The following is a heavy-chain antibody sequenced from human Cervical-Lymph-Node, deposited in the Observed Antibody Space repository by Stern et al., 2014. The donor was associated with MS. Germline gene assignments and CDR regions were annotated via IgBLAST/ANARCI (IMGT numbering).Heavy chain of an antibody. D-gene: IGHD2-21*02. CDR1: GYYFTGYH. V-gene: IGHV1-2*04. CDR3: ARSESDWPAVFDS. Sequence: QVQLVQSGAEVRKPGASMNVSCRASGYYFTGYHLHWVRQAPGQGLEWIGWIDPKTGGTKSSDHFLGWVTMTRDTSISTVYMELSRLRSEDTAMYYCARSESDWPAVFDSWGQGSLVIVSP. CDR2: IDPKTGGT. J-gene: IGHJ4*02.